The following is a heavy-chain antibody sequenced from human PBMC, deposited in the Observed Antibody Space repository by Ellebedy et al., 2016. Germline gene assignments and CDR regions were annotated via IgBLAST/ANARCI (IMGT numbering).Heavy chain of an antibody. D-gene: IGHD2-2*01. V-gene: IGHV1-3*01. CDR3: ATIRKKSGRRSTRYGMDV. CDR2: INAGNGNT. Sequence: ASVKVSCKASGYTFTSYAMHWVRQAPGQRLEWMGWINAGNGNTKYSQKFQGRVTITRDTSASTAYMELSSLRSEDTAVYYCATIRKKSGRRSTRYGMDVWGQGTTVTVSS. CDR1: GYTFTSYA. J-gene: IGHJ6*02.